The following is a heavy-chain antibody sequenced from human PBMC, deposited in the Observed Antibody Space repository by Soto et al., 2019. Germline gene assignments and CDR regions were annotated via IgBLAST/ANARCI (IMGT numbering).Heavy chain of an antibody. CDR1: SGSITGYY. D-gene: IGHD3-9*01. V-gene: IGHV4-59*12. CDR3: ARDFERSAIDP. CDR2: IYSAGNT. J-gene: IGHJ5*02. Sequence: SETLSLTCTVSSGSITGYYWSWMRQPPGGGLEWIGYIYSAGNTLYTPSLQSRVTISADTSENKFSLTLKSVTAADTAVYFCARDFERSAIDPWGQGTSVTVSS.